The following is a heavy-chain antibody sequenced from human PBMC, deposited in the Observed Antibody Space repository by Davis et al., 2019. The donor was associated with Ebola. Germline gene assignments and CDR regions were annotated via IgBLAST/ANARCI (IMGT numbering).Heavy chain of an antibody. CDR2: INPSGCNT. J-gene: IGHJ6*02. D-gene: IGHD1-26*01. CDR3: ASRQTDDEWELPLYYGMDV. Sequence: ASVPVSCQASGYTFTSYYLHWLRQAPGQGLEWMGLINPSGCNTNYAQKFQGRVTITADESTSTAYMELSSLRSEDTAVYYCASRQTDDEWELPLYYGMDVWGQGTTVTVSS. V-gene: IGHV1-46*01. CDR1: GYTFTSYY.